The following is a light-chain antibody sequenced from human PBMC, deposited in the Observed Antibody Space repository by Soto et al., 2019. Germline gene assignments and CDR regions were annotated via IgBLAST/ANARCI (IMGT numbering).Light chain of an antibody. Sequence: DIQLTQSPSFLSASVGDRVTIPCRASQGISSFLAWYQQKPGKAPNLLIYAASTLQSGVPSRFSGSGSGTXXXXXXXXXXXXXFATYYCQQLNSYPLTFGGXTKVEIK. CDR3: QQLNSYPLT. CDR2: AAS. V-gene: IGKV1-9*01. CDR1: QGISSF. J-gene: IGKJ4*01.